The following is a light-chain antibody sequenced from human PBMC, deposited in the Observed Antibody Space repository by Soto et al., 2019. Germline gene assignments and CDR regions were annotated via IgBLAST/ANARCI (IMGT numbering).Light chain of an antibody. Sequence: EIVMTQSPATLSVSPGERATLSCRASQSVSSNLAWYQQKPGQAPRLLIYGASTRATGIPARFSGSGSGTEFTLTLSSLRSEDVAVYDCQQYNNWPFPSWTFGQGTKVEIK. CDR1: QSVSSN. V-gene: IGKV3-15*01. CDR2: GAS. CDR3: QQYNNWPFPSWT. J-gene: IGKJ1*01.